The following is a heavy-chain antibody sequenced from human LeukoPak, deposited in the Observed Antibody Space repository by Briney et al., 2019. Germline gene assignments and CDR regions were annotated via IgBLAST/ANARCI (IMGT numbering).Heavy chain of an antibody. V-gene: IGHV3-48*04. D-gene: IGHD1-26*01. Sequence: GGSLRLSCAASGFTFSSYAMSWVRQAPGKGLEWVSYISSSSSTIYYADSVKGRFTISRDNAKNSLYLQMNSLRAEDTAVYYCARDFFGGRGSYYGYWGQGTLVTVSS. CDR1: GFTFSSYA. CDR2: ISSSSSTI. CDR3: ARDFFGGRGSYYGY. J-gene: IGHJ4*02.